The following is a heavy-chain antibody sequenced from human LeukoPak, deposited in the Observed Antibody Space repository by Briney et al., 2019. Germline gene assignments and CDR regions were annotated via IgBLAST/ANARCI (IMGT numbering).Heavy chain of an antibody. CDR1: GFSFRSYV. CDR3: ARASSSSQYYYDSSGYYELFDY. J-gene: IGHJ4*02. Sequence: GGSLRVSCAASGFSFRSYVMSWVRQAPGKGLEWVSAISDNGDTTYYADSVEGRFTISRDNSKNTVFLQMNSLRAEDTAVYYCARASSSSQYYYDSSGYYELFDYWGQGTLVTVSS. D-gene: IGHD3-22*01. CDR2: ISDNGDTT. V-gene: IGHV3-23*01.